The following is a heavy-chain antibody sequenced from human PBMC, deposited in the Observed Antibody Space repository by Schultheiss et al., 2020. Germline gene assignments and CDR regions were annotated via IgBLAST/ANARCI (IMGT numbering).Heavy chain of an antibody. V-gene: IGHV1-8*01. Sequence: ASVKVSCKASGYTFTSYDINWVRQATGQGLEWMGWMNPNSGNTGYAQKFQGRVTMTRNTSISTAYMELSSLRSEDTAVYYCARGIWFGELGPNWFDPWGQGTLVTVSS. CDR1: GYTFTSYD. D-gene: IGHD3-10*01. J-gene: IGHJ5*02. CDR3: ARGIWFGELGPNWFDP. CDR2: MNPNSGNT.